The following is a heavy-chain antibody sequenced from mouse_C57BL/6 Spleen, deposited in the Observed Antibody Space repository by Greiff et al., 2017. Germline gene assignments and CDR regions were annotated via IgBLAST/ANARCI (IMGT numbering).Heavy chain of an antibody. J-gene: IGHJ3*01. Sequence: QVQLQQSGAELVRPGTSVKVSCKASGYAFTNYLIEWVKQRPGQGLEWIGVINPGSGGTNYNEKFKGKATLTADKSSSTAYMQLSSLTSEDSAAYYCARNHGSSRGFAYWGQGTLVTVSA. CDR3: ARNHGSSRGFAY. V-gene: IGHV1-54*01. D-gene: IGHD1-1*01. CDR1: GYAFTNYL. CDR2: INPGSGGT.